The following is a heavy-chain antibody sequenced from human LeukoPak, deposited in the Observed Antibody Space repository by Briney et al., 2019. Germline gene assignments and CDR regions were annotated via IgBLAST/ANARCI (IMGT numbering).Heavy chain of an antibody. V-gene: IGHV3-23*01. Sequence: GGSLRLSCAASGFTFSSYAMSWVRQAPGKGLEWVSAISGSGGSTYYADSVKGRFTISRDNSKNTLYLQTNSLRAEDTAVYYCAKGPTYYYDSSGYYLLDYWGQGTLVTVSS. CDR1: GFTFSSYA. J-gene: IGHJ4*02. CDR3: AKGPTYYYDSSGYYLLDY. D-gene: IGHD3-22*01. CDR2: ISGSGGST.